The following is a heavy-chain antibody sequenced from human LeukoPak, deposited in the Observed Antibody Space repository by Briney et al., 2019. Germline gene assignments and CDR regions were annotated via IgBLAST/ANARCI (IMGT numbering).Heavy chain of an antibody. CDR3: AKACIGMVGYFDY. J-gene: IGHJ4*02. CDR1: GLTFTIYA. Sequence: PGGSLRLSCAASGLTFTIYARSWVRQAPGKGLEWVSDVSVRGETTNYADSVKGRFTISRDNSKNTLYLQMNSLRDEDTALYYCAKACIGMVGYFDYWGQGTLVTVSS. CDR2: VSVRGETT. D-gene: IGHD6-19*01. V-gene: IGHV3-23*01.